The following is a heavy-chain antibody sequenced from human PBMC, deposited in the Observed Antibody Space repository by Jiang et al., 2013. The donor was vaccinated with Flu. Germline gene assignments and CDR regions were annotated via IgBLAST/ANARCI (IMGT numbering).Heavy chain of an antibody. V-gene: IGHV3-23*01. J-gene: IGHJ4*02. Sequence: AMSWVRPGRPREGGWEWVSAISGSGGSTYYADSVKGRFTISRDNSKNTLYLQMNSLRAEDTAVYYCAKGQRGGQQLDGIAVAGIDYWGQGTLVTVSS. CDR1: A. D-gene: IGHD6-19*01. CDR3: AKGQRGGQQLDGIAVAGIDY. CDR2: ISGSGGST.